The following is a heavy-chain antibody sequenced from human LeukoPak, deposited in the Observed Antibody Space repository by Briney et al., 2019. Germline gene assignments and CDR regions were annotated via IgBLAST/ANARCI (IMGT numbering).Heavy chain of an antibody. CDR3: AKEEEAYCGGDCYSGAFDI. Sequence: GGSLRLSCAASGFTFSRYAMSWVRQSPGKGLEWVSAMSGIGGSTNYADSVKGRFTISRDNSKNTLYLQMNSLRAEDTALYYCAKEEEAYCGGDCYSGAFDIWGHGTVVTVSS. CDR1: GFTFSRYA. J-gene: IGHJ3*02. V-gene: IGHV3-23*01. CDR2: MSGIGGST. D-gene: IGHD2-21*02.